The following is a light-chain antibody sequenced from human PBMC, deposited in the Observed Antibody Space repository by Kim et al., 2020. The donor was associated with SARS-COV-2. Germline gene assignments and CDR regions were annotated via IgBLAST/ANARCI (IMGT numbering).Light chain of an antibody. V-gene: IGLV3-1*01. CDR1: NLGDKY. CDR2: QDT. Sequence: GSPGQTASITCSGDNLGDKYACWYQQKPGQSPGLVIYQDTKRPSGIPERFSGSNSGNTATLTISGTQAMDEADYYCQAWDSSLGVFGGGTQLTVL. J-gene: IGLJ2*01. CDR3: QAWDSSLGV.